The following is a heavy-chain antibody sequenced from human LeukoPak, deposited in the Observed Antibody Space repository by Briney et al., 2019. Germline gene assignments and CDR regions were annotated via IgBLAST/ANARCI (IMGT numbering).Heavy chain of an antibody. CDR1: GFTFSSYW. V-gene: IGHV3-7*05. CDR2: IKEDGSEK. CDR3: ARGGGRHVEY. Sequence: GGSLRLSCAAFGFTFSSYWMSWVRQAPGKGLEWVANIKEDGSEKNYVDSVKGRFTISRDNAKNSLYLQMNSLRAEDTAVYYCARGGGRHVEYWGQGNLVTVSS. D-gene: IGHD2/OR15-2a*01. J-gene: IGHJ4*02.